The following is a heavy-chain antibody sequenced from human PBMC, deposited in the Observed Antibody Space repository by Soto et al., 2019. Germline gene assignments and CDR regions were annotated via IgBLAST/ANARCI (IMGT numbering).Heavy chain of an antibody. CDR1: GFTFSDYY. D-gene: IGHD6-13*01. Sequence: PGGSLRLSCAASGFTFSDYYMSWIRQAPGKGLEWVSYISSNGSTLYYAYSVKGRFTISRDNAKNSLYLQMNSLRAEDTAVYYCARVRVPAAAATRLETLNEPIDYYYYYYMDVWGKGTTVTVSS. CDR2: ISSNGSTL. V-gene: IGHV3-11*01. CDR3: ARVRVPAAAATRLETLNEPIDYYYYYYMDV. J-gene: IGHJ6*03.